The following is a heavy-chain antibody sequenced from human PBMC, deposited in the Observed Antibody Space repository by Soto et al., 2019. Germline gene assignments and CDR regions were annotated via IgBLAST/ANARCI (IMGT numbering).Heavy chain of an antibody. D-gene: IGHD2-8*01. CDR3: AKDMIYFLYFFDY. CDR1: GCNFSSYA. V-gene: IGHV3-23*01. J-gene: IGHJ4*01. CDR2: ISDSDGRT. Sequence: GGSLRLSCAAFGCNFSSYAMSCVRQAAGKGLEWVSGISDSDGRTYYADAVKGRFTISSDNSKNTLYLQMNSLGAEDTAVYYSAKDMIYFLYFFDYWGNRPLV.